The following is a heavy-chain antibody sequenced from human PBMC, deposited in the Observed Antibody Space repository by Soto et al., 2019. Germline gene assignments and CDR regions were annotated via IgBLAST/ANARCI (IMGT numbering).Heavy chain of an antibody. Sequence: EVQLVESGGGLVQPGGSLRLSCAASGFTFSSYSMNWVRQAPGKGLEWVSYISSSSSTIYYADSVKGRFTISRDNAKNSLYLQMNSLRAEDTAVYYCARGVVGDRGFDYYYYMDVWGKGTTVTVSS. CDR1: GFTFSSYS. CDR2: ISSSSSTI. V-gene: IGHV3-48*01. CDR3: ARGVVGDRGFDYYYYMDV. J-gene: IGHJ6*03. D-gene: IGHD3-16*01.